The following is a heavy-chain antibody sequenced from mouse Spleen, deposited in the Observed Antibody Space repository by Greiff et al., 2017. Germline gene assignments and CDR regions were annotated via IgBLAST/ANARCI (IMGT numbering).Heavy chain of an antibody. CDR3: ARGYYGPFDY. D-gene: IGHD1-2*01. Sequence: VQLQQSGPGLVKPSQSLSLTCTVTGYSITSDYAWNWIRQFPGNKLEWMGYISYSGSTSYNPSLKSRISITRDTSKNQFFLQLNSVTTEDTATYYCARGYYGPFDYWGQGTTLTVSS. J-gene: IGHJ2*01. CDR1: GYSITSDYA. V-gene: IGHV3-2*02. CDR2: ISYSGST.